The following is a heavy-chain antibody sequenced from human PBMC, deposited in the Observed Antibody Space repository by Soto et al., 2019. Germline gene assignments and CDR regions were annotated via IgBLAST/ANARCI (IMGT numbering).Heavy chain of an antibody. CDR3: ASRSHFAAVAGTRGEY. Sequence: PGGSLRLSCAASGLTLSSNAMSWVRQAPGKGLEWVSAISGSGGRTYYADSVKGRFTISRDNSKNTVYLRMNGLKADDSAVYYCASRSHFAAVAGTRGEYWGQGTLVTVSS. V-gene: IGHV3-23*01. D-gene: IGHD6-19*01. CDR1: GLTLSSNA. J-gene: IGHJ4*02. CDR2: ISGSGGRT.